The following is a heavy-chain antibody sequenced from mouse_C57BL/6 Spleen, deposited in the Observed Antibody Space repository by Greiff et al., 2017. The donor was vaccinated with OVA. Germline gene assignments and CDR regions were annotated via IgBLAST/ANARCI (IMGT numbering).Heavy chain of an antibody. CDR3: ARGPSDSSGDNY. V-gene: IGHV1-82*01. CDR1: GYAFSSSW. J-gene: IGHJ2*01. CDR2: IYPGDGDT. Sequence: QVQLQQSGPELVKPGASVKISCKASGYAFSSSWMNWVKQRPGKGLEWIGRIYPGDGDTNYNGKFKGKATLTADKSSSTAYMQLSSLTSEDSAVYFCARGPSDSSGDNYWGQGTPLTVSS. D-gene: IGHD3-2*02.